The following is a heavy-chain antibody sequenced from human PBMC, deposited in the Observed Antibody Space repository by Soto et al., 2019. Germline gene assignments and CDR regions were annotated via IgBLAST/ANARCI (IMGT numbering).Heavy chain of an antibody. CDR2: INHSGST. D-gene: IGHD3-22*01. CDR3: ASDYYDSSGYYPG. J-gene: IGHJ4*02. CDR1: GGSFSGYY. Sequence: SETLSLTCAVYGGSFSGYYWSWIRQPPGKGLEWIGEINHSGSTNYNPSIKSRVTISVDKSKNQFSLKLSSVTAADTAVYYCASDYYDSSGYYPGWGQGTLVTVSS. V-gene: IGHV4-34*01.